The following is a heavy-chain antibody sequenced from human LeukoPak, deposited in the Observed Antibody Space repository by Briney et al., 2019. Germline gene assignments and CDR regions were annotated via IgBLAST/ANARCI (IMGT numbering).Heavy chain of an antibody. CDR2: IYSGGST. J-gene: IGHJ4*02. Sequence: GGSLRLSCAASGFTVSSNYMSWVRQAPGKGQEWVSVIYSGGSTYYADSVKGRFTISRDNSKNTLYLQMNSLRAEDTAVYYCAREEYSSGWISVWGQGTLVTVSS. V-gene: IGHV3-53*01. D-gene: IGHD6-19*01. CDR3: AREEYSSGWISV. CDR1: GFTVSSNY.